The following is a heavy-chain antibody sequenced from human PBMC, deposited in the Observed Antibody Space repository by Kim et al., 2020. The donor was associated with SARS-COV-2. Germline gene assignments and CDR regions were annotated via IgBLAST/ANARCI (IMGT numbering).Heavy chain of an antibody. V-gene: IGHV3-30*02. D-gene: IGHD2-21*02. CDR3: AKGDYCGGDCYRYDEYFQH. J-gene: IGHJ1*01. Sequence: GRFTISRDNSKNTLYLQMNSLRAEDTAVYYCAKGDYCGGDCYRYDEYFQHWGQGTLVTVSS.